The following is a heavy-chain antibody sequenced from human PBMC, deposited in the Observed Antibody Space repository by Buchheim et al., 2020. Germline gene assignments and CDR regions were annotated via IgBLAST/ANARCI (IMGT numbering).Heavy chain of an antibody. V-gene: IGHV3-48*02. Sequence: EVRLVESGGGLVQPGGSLRLSCAASGFTFSSYSMNWVRQAPGKGLEWVSYISSSSSTIYYADSVKGRFTISRDNAKNSLYLQMNSLRDEDTAVYYCASWGYYDSSGYYYDYYYGMDVWGQGTT. CDR1: GFTFSSYS. J-gene: IGHJ6*02. CDR3: ASWGYYDSSGYYYDYYYGMDV. D-gene: IGHD3-22*01. CDR2: ISSSSSTI.